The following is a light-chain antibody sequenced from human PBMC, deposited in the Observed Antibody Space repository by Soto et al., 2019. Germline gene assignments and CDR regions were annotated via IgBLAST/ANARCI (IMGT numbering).Light chain of an antibody. CDR2: EVT. Sequence: QSALTQPPSASGSPGQSVTISCTGTSSDVGAYNYVSWYQQHPGKAPKLMIYEVTKRPSGVPDRFSGSKSGNTASLTVSGLQSEDEADYYCSSYADSISFLFGGGTKLTVL. CDR3: SSYADSISFL. J-gene: IGLJ3*02. V-gene: IGLV2-8*01. CDR1: SSDVGAYNY.